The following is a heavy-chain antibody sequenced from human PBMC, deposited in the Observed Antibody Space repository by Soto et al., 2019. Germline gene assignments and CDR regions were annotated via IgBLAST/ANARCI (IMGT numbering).Heavy chain of an antibody. CDR3: ARTGCSGGSCYDWYFDL. Sequence: VQLVESGGGLVKPGGSLRLSCAASGFTFSSYSMNWVRQAPGKGLEWVSSISSSSSYIYYADSVKGRFTISRDNAKNSLYLQMNSLRAEDTAVYYCARTGCSGGSCYDWYFDLWGRGTLVTVSS. CDR2: ISSSSSYI. D-gene: IGHD2-15*01. V-gene: IGHV3-21*01. CDR1: GFTFSSYS. J-gene: IGHJ2*01.